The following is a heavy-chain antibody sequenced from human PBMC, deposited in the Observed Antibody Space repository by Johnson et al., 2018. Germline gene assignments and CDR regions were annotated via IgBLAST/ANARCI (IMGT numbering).Heavy chain of an antibody. CDR1: GFTFRSYA. D-gene: IGHD3-3*02. CDR2: ISYDGSTN. Sequence: QVQLVESGGGVVQXGRSXRLXCAASGFTFRSYAMHWVRQAPGKGLAWVAVISYDGSTNYYADSVKVRFTISRDNSKNTLYLQMNSLRAEATAVYYCASLSAGAFDIWGQGTMVTVSS. CDR3: ASLSAGAFDI. J-gene: IGHJ3*02. V-gene: IGHV3-30-3*01.